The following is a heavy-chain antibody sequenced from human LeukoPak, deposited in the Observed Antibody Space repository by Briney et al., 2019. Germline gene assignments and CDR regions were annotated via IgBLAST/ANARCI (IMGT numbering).Heavy chain of an antibody. CDR1: GGTSSSYT. Sequence: SVTVSCKASGGTSSSYTISWVRQAPGQGLEWMGRIIPILGIANYAQKFQGRVTITADKSTSIAYMELSSLRSEDTAVYYCARDGWGLSDGHNSDYWGQGTLVTVSS. CDR2: IIPILGIA. D-gene: IGHD5-24*01. J-gene: IGHJ4*02. V-gene: IGHV1-69*04. CDR3: ARDGWGLSDGHNSDY.